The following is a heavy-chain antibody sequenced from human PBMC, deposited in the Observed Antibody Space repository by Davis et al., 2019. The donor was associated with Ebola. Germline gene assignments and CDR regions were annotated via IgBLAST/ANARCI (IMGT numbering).Heavy chain of an antibody. Sequence: GGSLRLSCAASGFTFSDYYMSWIRQAPGKGLEWVSYISSSGGSTYYADSVKGRFTISRDNAKNSLYLQMNSLRAEDTAVYYCARSSIAARLGFWWFDPWGQGTLVTVSS. CDR1: GFTFSDYY. CDR2: ISSSGGST. D-gene: IGHD6-6*01. V-gene: IGHV3-11*04. J-gene: IGHJ5*02. CDR3: ARSSIAARLGFWWFDP.